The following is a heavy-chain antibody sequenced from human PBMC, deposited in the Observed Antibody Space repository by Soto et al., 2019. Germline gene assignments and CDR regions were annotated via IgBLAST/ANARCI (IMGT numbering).Heavy chain of an antibody. CDR1: GGSFSAYY. CDR2: INHSGST. D-gene: IGHD2-8*01. V-gene: IGHV4-34*01. Sequence: SETLSLTCAVYGGSFSAYYWSWIRQPPGKGLEWIGEINHSGSTNYNPSLKSRVTISVDTSKNQFSLKLSSVTAADTAAYYCARHGEVYGMDVWGQGTTVTVSS. CDR3: ARHGEVYGMDV. J-gene: IGHJ6*02.